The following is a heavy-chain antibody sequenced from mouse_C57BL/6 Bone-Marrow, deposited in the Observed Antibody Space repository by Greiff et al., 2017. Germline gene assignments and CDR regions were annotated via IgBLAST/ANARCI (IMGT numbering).Heavy chain of an antibody. J-gene: IGHJ2*01. CDR2: IYPRSGNT. CDR3: ATEGYYGSSYYFDY. Sequence: QVQLQQSGAELARPGASVKLSCKASGYTFTSYGISWVKQRTGQGLEWIGEIYPRSGNTYYNEKFKGKATLTADKSSSTAYMELRSLTSEDSAVYFCATEGYYGSSYYFDYWGQGTTLTVSS. V-gene: IGHV1-81*01. CDR1: GYTFTSYG. D-gene: IGHD1-1*01.